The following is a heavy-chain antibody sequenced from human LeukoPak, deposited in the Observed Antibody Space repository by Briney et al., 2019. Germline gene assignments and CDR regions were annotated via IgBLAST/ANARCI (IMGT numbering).Heavy chain of an antibody. D-gene: IGHD2-2*02. CDR2: INHSGST. J-gene: IGHJ6*03. CDR3: ARDIHVVPAAIYYYYYYYMDV. CDR1: GGSFSGYY. V-gene: IGHV4-34*01. Sequence: SETLSLTCADYGGSFSGYYWSWIRQPPGKGLEWIGEINHSGSTNYNPSLKSRVTISVDTSKNQFSLKLSSVTAADTAVYYCARDIHVVPAAIYYYYYYYMDVWGKGTTVTVSS.